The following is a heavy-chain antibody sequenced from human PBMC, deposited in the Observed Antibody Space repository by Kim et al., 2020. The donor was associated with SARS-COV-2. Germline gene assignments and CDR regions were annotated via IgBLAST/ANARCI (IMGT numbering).Heavy chain of an antibody. V-gene: IGHV1-18*01. D-gene: IGHD6-13*01. CDR1: GYTFTSYG. J-gene: IGHJ5*02. CDR2: ISAYNGNT. CDR3: ARKSLRAAAAAAFDP. Sequence: ASVKVSCKASGYTFTSYGISWVRQAPGQGLEWMGWISAYNGNTNYAQKLQGRVTMTTDTSTSTAYMELRSLRSDDTAVYYCARKSLRAAAAAAFDPWGQGNRVTVSS.